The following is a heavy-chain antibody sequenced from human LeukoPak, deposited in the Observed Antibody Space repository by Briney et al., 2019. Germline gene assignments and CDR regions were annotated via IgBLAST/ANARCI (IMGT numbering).Heavy chain of an antibody. Sequence: GGSLRLSCAASGFTFSSYSMNWVRQAPGKGLEWVSSISSSSSYIYYADSVKGRFTISRDNAKNSLYLQMNSPRAEDTAVYYCARDWIVGYYDSSGYSPAFDYWGQGTLVTVSS. CDR2: ISSSSSYI. CDR1: GFTFSSYS. CDR3: ARDWIVGYYDSSGYSPAFDY. J-gene: IGHJ4*02. D-gene: IGHD3-22*01. V-gene: IGHV3-21*01.